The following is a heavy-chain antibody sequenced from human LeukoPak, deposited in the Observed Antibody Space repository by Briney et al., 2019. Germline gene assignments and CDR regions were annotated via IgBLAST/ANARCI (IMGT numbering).Heavy chain of an antibody. CDR2: INPTSGGT. Sequence: ASVKVSCKASGYTFTGYYMHWVRQAPGQGLEWMGRINPTSGGTNNAQRFQGRVTMTGDTSISTAYMELSRLRSDDTAVYYCTRDRGYDYFFDYWGQGTLVTVSS. CDR3: TRDRGYDYFFDY. D-gene: IGHD5-12*01. V-gene: IGHV1-2*06. CDR1: GYTFTGYY. J-gene: IGHJ4*02.